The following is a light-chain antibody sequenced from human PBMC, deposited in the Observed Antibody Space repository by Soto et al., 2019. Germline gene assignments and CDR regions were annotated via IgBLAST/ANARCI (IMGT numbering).Light chain of an antibody. CDR1: QSVSSY. Sequence: EILLTQSPVTLSLSPGERATLSCRASQSVSSYLAWYQQKPGQAPRLLIYGASSRATGIPDRFSGSGSGTDFTLTISRLEPEDFAVYYCQQYGSSPQTFGQGTKVDIK. J-gene: IGKJ1*01. CDR2: GAS. V-gene: IGKV3-20*01. CDR3: QQYGSSPQT.